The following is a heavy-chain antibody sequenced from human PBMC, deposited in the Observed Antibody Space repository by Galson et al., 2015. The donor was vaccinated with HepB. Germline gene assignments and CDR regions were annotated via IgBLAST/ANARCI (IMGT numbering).Heavy chain of an antibody. CDR1: GYSFTSYW. D-gene: IGHD1-14*01. V-gene: IGHV5-51*03. J-gene: IGHJ6*02. Sequence: QSGAEVKKPRESLKISCKGSGYSFTSYWIGWVRQMPGKGLEWMGIIYPGDSDTRYSPSFQGQVTISADKSISTAYLQWSSLKASDTAMYYCARVNPGVGYYYYGMDVWGQGTTVTVSS. CDR2: IYPGDSDT. CDR3: ARVNPGVGYYYYGMDV.